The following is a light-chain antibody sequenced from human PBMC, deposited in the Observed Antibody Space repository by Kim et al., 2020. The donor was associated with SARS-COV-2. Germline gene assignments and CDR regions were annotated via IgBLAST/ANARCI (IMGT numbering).Light chain of an antibody. CDR1: QSITTY. CDR3: QQSYSTPRT. CDR2: GAS. Sequence: DIQMTQSPSSLSASVGDRVTITCRASQSITTYLNWYQQKLGKAPNLLIYGASTLQSGVPSRFSGSGSGADFTLTISSLQPEDFATYYCQQSYSTPRTFGGGTKVDIK. V-gene: IGKV1-39*01. J-gene: IGKJ4*01.